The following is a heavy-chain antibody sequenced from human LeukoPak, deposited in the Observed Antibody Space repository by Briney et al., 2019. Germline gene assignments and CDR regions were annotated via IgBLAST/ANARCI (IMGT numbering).Heavy chain of an antibody. CDR1: GFTFSSYG. Sequence: GGSLRLSCAASGFTFSSYGMNWVRQAPGKGLEWVSSISSSSSYIYYADSVKGRFTISRDNARNSLYLQMNSLRAEDTAVYYCARDPSGWYFDYWGQGTLVTVSS. V-gene: IGHV3-21*01. D-gene: IGHD6-19*01. CDR3: ARDPSGWYFDY. CDR2: ISSSSSYI. J-gene: IGHJ4*02.